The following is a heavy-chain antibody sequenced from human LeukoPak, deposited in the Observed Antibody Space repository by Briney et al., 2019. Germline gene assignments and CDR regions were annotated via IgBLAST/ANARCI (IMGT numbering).Heavy chain of an antibody. CDR2: ISYDGTNK. CDR1: GFTFSSFA. J-gene: IGHJ4*02. Sequence: GRSLRLSCAASGFTFSSFAFHWVRQAPGKGLEWVAVISYDGTNKYYPDSVKGRFTISRVNSKSTLYLQMNSLRDEDTAAYYCARDQSAGYSTSGSSSWGRLGDWGQGTLVTVSS. V-gene: IGHV3-30-3*01. D-gene: IGHD2-2*01. CDR3: ARDQSAGYSTSGSSSWGRLGD.